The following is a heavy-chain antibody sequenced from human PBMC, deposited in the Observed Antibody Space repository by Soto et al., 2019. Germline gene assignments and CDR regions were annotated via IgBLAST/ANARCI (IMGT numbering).Heavy chain of an antibody. CDR2: IYYSGST. J-gene: IGHJ6*02. CDR1: GGSISSSIYY. CDR3: ARHNCGGDCYPDYYYYYGMDV. D-gene: IGHD2-21*02. V-gene: IGHV4-39*01. Sequence: LSLTCTVSGGSISSSIYYWGWIRQPPGKGLEWIGSIYYSGSTYYNPSLKSRVTISVDTSKNQFSLKLSSVTAADTAVYYCARHNCGGDCYPDYYYYYGMDVWGQGTTVTVSS.